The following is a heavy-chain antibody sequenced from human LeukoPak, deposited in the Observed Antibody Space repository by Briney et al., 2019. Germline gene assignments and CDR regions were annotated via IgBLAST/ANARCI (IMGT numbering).Heavy chain of an antibody. CDR3: ARHAGRALYYYDSSGYYYFDY. J-gene: IGHJ4*02. Sequence: SETLSLTCTVSGGSISSSSYYWGWIRQPPGKGLEWIGSIYYSGSTYYNPSLKSRVTISVDTSKNQFSLKLSSVTAADTAVYYCARHAGRALYYYDSSGYYYFDYWGQGTLVTVSS. CDR2: IYYSGST. CDR1: GGSISSSSYY. V-gene: IGHV4-39*01. D-gene: IGHD3-22*01.